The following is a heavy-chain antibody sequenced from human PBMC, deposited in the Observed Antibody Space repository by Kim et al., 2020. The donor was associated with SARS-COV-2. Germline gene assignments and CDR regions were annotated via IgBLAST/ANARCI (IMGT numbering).Heavy chain of an antibody. CDR3: ARREGNYYYYGMDV. D-gene: IGHD1-26*01. CDR1: GYTFTSYG. V-gene: IGHV1-18*01. J-gene: IGHJ6*02. Sequence: ASVKVSCKASGYTFTSYGISWVRQAPGQGLEWMGWISAYNGNTNYAQKLQGRVTMTTDTSTSTAYMELRSLRSDDTAVYYCARREGNYYYYGMDVWGQGTTVTVSS. CDR2: ISAYNGNT.